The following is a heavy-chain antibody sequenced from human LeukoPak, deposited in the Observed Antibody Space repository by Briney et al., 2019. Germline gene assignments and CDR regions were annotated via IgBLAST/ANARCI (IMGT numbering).Heavy chain of an antibody. V-gene: IGHV4-4*09. CDR1: GGSISSYY. CDR3: ARLTLGGGLDY. D-gene: IGHD1-26*01. J-gene: IGHJ4*02. CDR2: IYTSGST. Sequence: SEALSLTCTVSGGSISSYYWSWIRQPPGKGLGWIGYIYTSGSTNYNPSLKSPLTISVDTSKNQFSLKLSSVTAADTAVYYCARLTLGGGLDYWGQGTLVTVSS.